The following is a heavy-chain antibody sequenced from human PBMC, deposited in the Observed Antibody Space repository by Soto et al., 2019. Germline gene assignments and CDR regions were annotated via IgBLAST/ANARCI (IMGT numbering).Heavy chain of an antibody. D-gene: IGHD3-10*01. CDR1: GYTFANYP. J-gene: IGHJ4*02. CDR2: INAGNGHT. CDR3: ARAKIITTLDY. Sequence: QVQLVQSGAEGKKPGASVKVSCETSGYTFANYPMHWVRQAAGQTLEWMGWINAGNGHTKYSQKFQGRVTITRDTSASIAYMELSSLRSEDTAVYYCARAKIITTLDYWGQGTLVTVYS. V-gene: IGHV1-3*01.